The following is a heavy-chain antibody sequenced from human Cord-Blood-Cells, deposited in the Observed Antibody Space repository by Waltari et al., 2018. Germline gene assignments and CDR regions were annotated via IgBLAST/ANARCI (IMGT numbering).Heavy chain of an antibody. J-gene: IGHJ4*02. CDR3: AREAGRAAAGPIDY. D-gene: IGHD6-13*01. CDR2: ISYDGSNK. V-gene: IGHV3-30*04. CDR1: GFTFRTVA. Sequence: QVQLVESGGGVVQPGRSLRLSCAASGFTFRTVAMHWVRQASGKGLEWVAVISYDGSNKSYADSVKGRFTISRDNSKNTLYLQMNSLRAEDTAVYYCAREAGRAAAGPIDYWGQGTLVTVSS.